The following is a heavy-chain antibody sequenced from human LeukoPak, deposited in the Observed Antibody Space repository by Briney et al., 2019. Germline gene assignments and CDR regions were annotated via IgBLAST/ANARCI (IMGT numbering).Heavy chain of an antibody. D-gene: IGHD2-2*02. V-gene: IGHV1-24*01. CDR3: ATHPCSSTSCYMLGIWFDP. CDR2: FDPEDGET. CDR1: GYTLTELS. Sequence: ASVTVSCKVSGYTLTELSMHWVRQAPGKGLEWMGGFDPEDGETIYAQKFQGRVTMTEDTSTDTAYMELSSLRSEDTAVYYCATHPCSSTSCYMLGIWFDPWGQGTLVTVSS. J-gene: IGHJ5*02.